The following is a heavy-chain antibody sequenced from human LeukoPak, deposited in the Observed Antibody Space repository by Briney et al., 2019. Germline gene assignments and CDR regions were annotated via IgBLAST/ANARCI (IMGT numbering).Heavy chain of an antibody. CDR3: ATYAYYYDSTLENWFDP. V-gene: IGHV4-39*07. CDR1: GGSISSSSYY. CDR2: IYYSGST. Sequence: SETLSLTCTVSGGSISSSSYYWGWIRQPPGKGLEWIGSIYYSGSTYYNPSLKSRVTISVDTSKNQFSLKLSSVTAADTAVYYCATYAYYYDSTLENWFDPWGQGTLVTVSS. J-gene: IGHJ5*02. D-gene: IGHD3-22*01.